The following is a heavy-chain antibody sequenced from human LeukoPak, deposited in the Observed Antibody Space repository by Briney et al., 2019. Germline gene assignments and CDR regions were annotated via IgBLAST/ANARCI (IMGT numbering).Heavy chain of an antibody. D-gene: IGHD6-19*01. CDR2: ISDTGNT. V-gene: IGHV3-23*01. J-gene: IGHJ4*02. Sequence: GGSLRLSCAASGFTLSSYAMSWVRQAPGKGLEWVSAISDTGNTYHADSVKGRFTISRDSSKNTLLLQMNRLRPEDAAVYYCAKDETDGSGWYGGWGQGTLVTVSS. CDR1: GFTLSSYA. CDR3: AKDETDGSGWYGG.